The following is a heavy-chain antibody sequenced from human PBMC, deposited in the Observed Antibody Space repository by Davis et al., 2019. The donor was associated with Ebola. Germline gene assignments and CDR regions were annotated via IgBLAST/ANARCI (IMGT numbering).Heavy chain of an antibody. D-gene: IGHD5-18*01. CDR2: ITHSGST. Sequence: SETLSLTFAVYGGSFSGYYWSWIRQPPGKGLEWIGEITHSGSTNYNPSLKSRVTISVDTSKNQFSLKLSSVTAADTAVYYCARGHSYGSYYYYHSMDVWGQGTTVTVSS. CDR1: GGSFSGYY. J-gene: IGHJ6*02. V-gene: IGHV4-34*01. CDR3: ARGHSYGSYYYYHSMDV.